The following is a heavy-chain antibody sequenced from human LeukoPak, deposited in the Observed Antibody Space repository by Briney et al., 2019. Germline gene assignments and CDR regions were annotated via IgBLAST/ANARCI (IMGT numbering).Heavy chain of an antibody. CDR1: GFTFNTYA. CDR2: ISGTGDNT. J-gene: IGHJ4*02. CDR3: AKGVAIRYFDYLFDY. D-gene: IGHD3-9*01. V-gene: IGHV3-23*01. Sequence: PGGSLRLSCAASGFTFNTYAMSWVRQAPGKGLEWVSTISGTGDNTYYADSVKGRFTISRDNSKNTLYLQMNSLRAEDTAVYYCAKGVAIRYFDYLFDYWGQGTLVTASS.